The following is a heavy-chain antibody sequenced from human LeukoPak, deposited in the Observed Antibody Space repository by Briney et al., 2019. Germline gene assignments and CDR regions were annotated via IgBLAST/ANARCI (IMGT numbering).Heavy chain of an antibody. CDR2: LYSGGTT. CDR3: ARANVGGYSGFDY. Sequence: PGGSLRLSCAASGFTFSSYGMHWVRQAPGKGLEWVSSLYSGGTTYYADSMKGRFTISRDNSKNTLYLQMNSLRAEDTAVYYCARANVGGYSGFDYWGQGTLVTVSS. D-gene: IGHD4-23*01. J-gene: IGHJ4*02. CDR1: GFTFSSYG. V-gene: IGHV3-53*01.